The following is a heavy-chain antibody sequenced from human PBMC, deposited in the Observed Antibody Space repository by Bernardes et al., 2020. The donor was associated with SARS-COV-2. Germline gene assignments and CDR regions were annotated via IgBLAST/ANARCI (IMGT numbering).Heavy chain of an antibody. CDR1: GFTFSDYH. CDR2: ISSSGSII. V-gene: IGHV3-11*01. CDR3: ARGEDDAFDI. Sequence: GGSLRLSCAASGFTFSDYHMSWIRQAPGKGLEWVSYISSSGSIIYNADSVKGRLTISRDNAKNTLYLQMNSLRAEDTAVYFCARGEDDAFDIWGQGTMVTVSS. D-gene: IGHD1-26*01. J-gene: IGHJ3*02.